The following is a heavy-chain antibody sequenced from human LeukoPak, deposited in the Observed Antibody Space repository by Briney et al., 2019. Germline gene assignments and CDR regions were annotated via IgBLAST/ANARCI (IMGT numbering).Heavy chain of an antibody. V-gene: IGHV3-9*01. CDR1: GFTFDNYA. J-gene: IGHJ4*02. D-gene: IGHD6-19*01. Sequence: GGSLRLSCAASGFTFDNYAMHWVRQAPGKGLEWVSGISWNSGSIGYADSVKGRFTISRDNAKNSLYLQMNSLRAEDTALYYCAKSGSSGWFLPSAYYFDYWGQGTLVTVSS. CDR2: ISWNSGSI. CDR3: AKSGSSGWFLPSAYYFDY.